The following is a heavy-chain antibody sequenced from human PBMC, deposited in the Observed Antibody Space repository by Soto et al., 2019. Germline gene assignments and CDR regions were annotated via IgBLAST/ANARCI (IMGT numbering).Heavy chain of an antibody. CDR2: IIPIFGTA. Sequence: QVQLVQSGAEVKKPGSSVKVSCKASGGTFSSYAISWVRQAPGQGLEWMGGIIPIFGTANYAQKFQGRVKTIAGESRRRAEREWGSVGVEATGVYVGAGGALLFGWDQGGEGTLATVPA. V-gene: IGHV1-69*01. CDR1: GGTFSSYA. CDR3: AGGALLFGWDQ. J-gene: IGHJ4*02. D-gene: IGHD3-16*01.